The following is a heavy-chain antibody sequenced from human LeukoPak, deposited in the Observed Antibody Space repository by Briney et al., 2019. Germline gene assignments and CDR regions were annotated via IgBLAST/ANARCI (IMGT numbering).Heavy chain of an antibody. Sequence: GGSLRLSCAASGFTFSNYGMHWVRQAPGKGLEWVAVISYDGSNKYYVDSVKGRFTISRDNSKNTLYLQMNSLRAEDSAVYYCAKAEVGILDHWGQGTLATVSS. CDR3: AKAEVGILDH. CDR2: ISYDGSNK. J-gene: IGHJ4*02. D-gene: IGHD1-26*01. CDR1: GFTFSNYG. V-gene: IGHV3-30*18.